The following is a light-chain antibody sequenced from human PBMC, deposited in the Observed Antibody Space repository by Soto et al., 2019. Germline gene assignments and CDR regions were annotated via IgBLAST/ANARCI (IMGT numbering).Light chain of an antibody. J-gene: IGLJ2*01. Sequence: QSALTQARSVSGSPGQSVTISCTGTSSDVGAYNFVSWYQQHPGKAPKLMIYDVSKRPSGVPDRFSGSKSGNTASLTISGLQAEDEADYYCCSYAGSYTWVFGGGTKLTVL. CDR3: CSYAGSYTWV. CDR1: SSDVGAYNF. V-gene: IGLV2-11*01. CDR2: DVS.